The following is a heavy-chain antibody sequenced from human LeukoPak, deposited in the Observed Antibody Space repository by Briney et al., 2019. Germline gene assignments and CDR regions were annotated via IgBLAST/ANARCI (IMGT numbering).Heavy chain of an antibody. V-gene: IGHV3-23*01. J-gene: IGHJ4*02. CDR1: GFTFSSYA. CDR2: ISGSGGST. CDR3: AKERKKTGYSSSWYAFDY. D-gene: IGHD6-13*01. Sequence: GGSLRLSCAASGFTFSSYAMSWVRQAPGKGLEWVSAISGSGGSTYYADSVKGRFTISRDNSKNTLYLQMNSLRAEDTAVYYCAKERKKTGYSSSWYAFDYWGQGTLVTVSS.